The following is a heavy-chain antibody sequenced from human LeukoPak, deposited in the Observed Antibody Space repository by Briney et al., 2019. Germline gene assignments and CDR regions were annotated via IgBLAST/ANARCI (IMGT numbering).Heavy chain of an antibody. CDR1: GGSISSGSYY. D-gene: IGHD3-10*01. V-gene: IGHV4-61*02. CDR2: IYTTGST. J-gene: IGHJ4*02. CDR3: ARDLYYYGSGSYLFDY. Sequence: SETLSLTCTVSGGSISSGSYYWSWIRQPAGKGLDWIGRIYTTGSTNYNPSLKSRVTMSVDTSKNQFSLKLSSVTAADTAVYYCARDLYYYGSGSYLFDYWGQGTLVTVSS.